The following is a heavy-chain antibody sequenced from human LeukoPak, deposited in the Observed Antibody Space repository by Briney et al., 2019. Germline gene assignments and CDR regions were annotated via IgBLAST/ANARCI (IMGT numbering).Heavy chain of an antibody. D-gene: IGHD4-17*01. V-gene: IGHV3-21*01. CDR3: ARDPSAYGDPTYDFDY. J-gene: IGHJ4*02. CDR1: GFTFSSYS. CDR2: ISSSSSYI. Sequence: GGSLRLXCAASGFTFSSYSMNWVRQAPGKGLEWVSSISSSSSYIYYADSVKGRFTISRDNAKNSLYLQMNSLRAEDTAVYYCARDPSAYGDPTYDFDYWGPGTLVTVSS.